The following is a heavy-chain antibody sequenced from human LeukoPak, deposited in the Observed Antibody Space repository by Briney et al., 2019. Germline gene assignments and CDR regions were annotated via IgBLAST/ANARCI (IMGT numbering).Heavy chain of an antibody. CDR1: GFTFSAYA. CDR3: PKSWGSGTYTFDY. V-gene: IGHV3-23*01. D-gene: IGHD3-10*01. CDR2: ITGAGDAT. Sequence: GGSLRLSCATTGFTFSAYAMSWVRQAPEKGLEWVATITGAGDATYHAASVMGRFTVSRDNSKNTLSLQMSTLRGEDTAVYYSPKSWGSGTYTFDYWGQGILVTVSS. J-gene: IGHJ4*02.